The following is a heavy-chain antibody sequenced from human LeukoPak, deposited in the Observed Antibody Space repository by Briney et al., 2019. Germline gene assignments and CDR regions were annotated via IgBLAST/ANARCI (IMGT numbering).Heavy chain of an antibody. V-gene: IGHV3-23*01. CDR3: AKYYGSGSSHFDY. J-gene: IGHJ4*02. D-gene: IGHD3-10*01. Sequence: GGSLRLSCAASGFNFNSYAMSWVRQVPGKGLEWVSGISGSGGTTYYPDSVKGRFTISRDNSKNTLYLQITSLRAEDTAIYYCAKYYGSGSSHFDYWGQGTLVTVSS. CDR2: ISGSGGTT. CDR1: GFNFNSYA.